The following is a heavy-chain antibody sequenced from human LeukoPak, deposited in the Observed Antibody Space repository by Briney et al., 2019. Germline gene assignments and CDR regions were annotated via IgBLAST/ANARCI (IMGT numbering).Heavy chain of an antibody. CDR3: ARMSTGVPAADYYYYYYMDV. CDR2: IYHSGRT. Sequence: SETLSLTCTVSGDSLSSGYYWGWIRRPPGKGREWIGRIYHSGRTANNPSLKRRVTISVDTSKNQFSLKLSSVTAANTDVYYCARMSTGVPAADYYYYYYMDVWGKGTTVTVSS. D-gene: IGHD2-2*01. J-gene: IGHJ6*03. CDR1: GDSLSSGYY. V-gene: IGHV4-38-2*02.